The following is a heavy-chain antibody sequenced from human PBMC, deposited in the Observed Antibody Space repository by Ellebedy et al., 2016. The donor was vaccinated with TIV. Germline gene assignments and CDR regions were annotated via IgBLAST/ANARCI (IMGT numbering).Heavy chain of an antibody. V-gene: IGHV1-3*01. CDR2: INGGDGNA. J-gene: IGHJ4*02. CDR3: ARDPTTAVVGPGYFDS. D-gene: IGHD6-19*01. Sequence: ASVKVSCKASGYAFTHYGLHWVRQAPGQGLEWMAWINGGDGNAKYSWKFQGRVSFTRDTSATTAYMELSSLTSEDTAVYYCARDPTTAVVGPGYFDSWGQGTLVTVSS. CDR1: GYAFTHYG.